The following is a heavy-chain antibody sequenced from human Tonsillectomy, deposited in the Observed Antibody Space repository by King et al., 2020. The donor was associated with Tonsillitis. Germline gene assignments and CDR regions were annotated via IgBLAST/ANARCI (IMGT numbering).Heavy chain of an antibody. CDR1: GGSISSSSYY. CDR3: ARLIYDFWSGYFGGLDAFDI. Sequence: QLQESGPGLVKPSETLSLTCTVSGGSISSSSYYWGWIRQPPGKGLEWIGSIYYSGSTYYNPSLKSRVTISVDTSKNQFSLKLSSVTAADTAVYYCARLIYDFWSGYFGGLDAFDIWGQGTMVTVSS. D-gene: IGHD3-3*01. J-gene: IGHJ3*02. CDR2: IYYSGST. V-gene: IGHV4-39*01.